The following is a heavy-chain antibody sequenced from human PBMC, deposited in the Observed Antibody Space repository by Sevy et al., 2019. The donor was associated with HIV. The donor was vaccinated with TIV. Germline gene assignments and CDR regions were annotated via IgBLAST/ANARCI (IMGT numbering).Heavy chain of an antibody. V-gene: IGHV3-7*03. Sequence: GGSLRLSCAASGFTFSSYWMSWVRQAPGKGLEWVATMKEDGSERNYVDSVKGRFTISRDNAKNSLYLQMNSLRAEDTAVYYCAKGRAGVTIFGVVIIPNYYYYYGMDVWGQGTTVTVSS. CDR1: GFTFSSYW. D-gene: IGHD3-3*01. J-gene: IGHJ6*02. CDR2: MKEDGSER. CDR3: AKGRAGVTIFGVVIIPNYYYYYGMDV.